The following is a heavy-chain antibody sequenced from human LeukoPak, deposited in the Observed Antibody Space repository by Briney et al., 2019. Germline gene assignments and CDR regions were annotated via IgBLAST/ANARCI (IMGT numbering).Heavy chain of an antibody. CDR2: IYYSGST. Sequence: SETLSLTCTVSGGSISSSSYYWGWIRQPPGKELEWIGSIYYSGSTYYNPSLKSRVTISVDTSKNQFSLKLSSVTAADTAVYYCARRYCSGGSCYRNAFDIWGQGTMVTVSS. CDR3: ARRYCSGGSCYRNAFDI. CDR1: GGSISSSSYY. D-gene: IGHD2-15*01. V-gene: IGHV4-39*01. J-gene: IGHJ3*02.